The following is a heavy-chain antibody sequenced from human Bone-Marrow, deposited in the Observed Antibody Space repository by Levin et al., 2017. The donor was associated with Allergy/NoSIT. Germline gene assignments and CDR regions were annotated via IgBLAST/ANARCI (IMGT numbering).Heavy chain of an antibody. Sequence: ASVKVSCKASRYTFTNYALNWVRQAPGQGLEWMGWINTNTGNPTYAQGFTGRFVFSLDTSVSTAYLQISSLKAEDTAVYYCASSYHCGGACYYDWLDPWGQGTLVTVSS. CDR3: ASSYHCGGACYYDWLDP. V-gene: IGHV7-4-1*02. D-gene: IGHD2-21*02. CDR2: INTNTGNP. J-gene: IGHJ5*02. CDR1: RYTFTNYA.